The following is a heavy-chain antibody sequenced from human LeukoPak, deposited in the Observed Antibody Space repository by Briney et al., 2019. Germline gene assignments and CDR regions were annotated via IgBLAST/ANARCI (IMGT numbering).Heavy chain of an antibody. CDR1: GYSISSGYY. V-gene: IGHV4-38-2*02. CDR3: GREVGGYARRIDH. D-gene: IGHD5-12*01. CDR2: IYHSGTT. Sequence: SSETLSLTCAVSGYSISSGYYWGWVRQPPGKGLEYLGTIYHSGTTYYNPSLKSRVTISVDTSNNQVSLTVTSVTAADTAVYYCGREVGGYARRIDHWGPGTLVSVSS. J-gene: IGHJ4*02.